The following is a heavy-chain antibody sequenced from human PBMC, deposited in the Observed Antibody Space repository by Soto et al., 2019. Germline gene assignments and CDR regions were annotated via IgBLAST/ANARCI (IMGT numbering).Heavy chain of an antibody. Sequence: SETLSLTCTVSGGSISSSSYYWGWIRQPPGKGLEWIGSIYYSGSTYYNPSLKSRVTISVDTSKNQFSLKLSSVTAADTAVYYCARQPSSWLVRGPYYFDYWGQGTLVTVSS. D-gene: IGHD6-19*01. J-gene: IGHJ4*02. CDR2: IYYSGST. CDR3: ARQPSSWLVRGPYYFDY. V-gene: IGHV4-39*01. CDR1: GGSISSSSYY.